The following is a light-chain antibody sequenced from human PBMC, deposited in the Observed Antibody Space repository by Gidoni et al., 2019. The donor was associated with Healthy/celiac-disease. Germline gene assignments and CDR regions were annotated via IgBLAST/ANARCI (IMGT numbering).Light chain of an antibody. CDR3: MQGTHLLT. CDR2: KVS. Sequence: DVVMTQPPLSLPVTLGQPASISCRSSQSLVHSDGNTYLNWFQQRPGQSPRRLIYKVSNRDSGVPDRFSGSGSGTDFTLKISRVEAEDVGVYYCMQGTHLLTFGGGTKVEIK. V-gene: IGKV2-30*02. J-gene: IGKJ4*01. CDR1: QSLVHSDGNTY.